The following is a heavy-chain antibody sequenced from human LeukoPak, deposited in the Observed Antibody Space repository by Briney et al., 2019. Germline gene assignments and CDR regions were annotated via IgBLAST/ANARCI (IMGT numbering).Heavy chain of an antibody. J-gene: IGHJ6*03. Sequence: SETLSLTCAVSGVSLNGYYWGWIRQTPGKGLEWIGEINHSGRTNYNPSLKSRVTISADTSKNQFSLKLSSVTAADTAVYYCARKYSSSWYRYYYYYYMDVWGKGTTVTISS. CDR2: INHSGRT. D-gene: IGHD6-13*01. CDR3: ARKYSSSWYRYYYYYYMDV. CDR1: GVSLNGYY. V-gene: IGHV4-34*01.